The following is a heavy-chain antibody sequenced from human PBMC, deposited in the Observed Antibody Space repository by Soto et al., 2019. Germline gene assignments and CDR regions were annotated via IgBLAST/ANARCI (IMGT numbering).Heavy chain of an antibody. V-gene: IGHV1-3*05. Sequence: QVQLVQSGAEKTKPGASVKVSCKASGYTFIRSAMHWVRQAPGQRLEWMGWINVANGNTKYSQKFQGRVTITRDTSATTAYMELSSLTSEDTAVYYCARGNLWSGYAYYLDYWGHGTLVTVSS. CDR2: INVANGNT. CDR1: GYTFIRSA. D-gene: IGHD3-3*01. CDR3: ARGNLWSGYAYYLDY. J-gene: IGHJ4*01.